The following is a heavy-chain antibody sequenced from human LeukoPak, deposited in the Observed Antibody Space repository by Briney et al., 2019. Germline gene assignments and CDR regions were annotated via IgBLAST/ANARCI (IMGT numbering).Heavy chain of an antibody. V-gene: IGHV1-69*01. CDR3: ARSGGVVVTAQSYYGMDV. Sequence: GSSVKVSCKAPGGTFSSYAISWVRQAPGQGLEWMGGIIPIFGTANYAQKFQGRVTITADESTSTAYMELSSLRSEDTAVYYCARSGGVVVTAQSYYGMDVWGQGTTVTVSS. CDR2: IIPIFGTA. D-gene: IGHD2-21*02. J-gene: IGHJ6*02. CDR1: GGTFSSYA.